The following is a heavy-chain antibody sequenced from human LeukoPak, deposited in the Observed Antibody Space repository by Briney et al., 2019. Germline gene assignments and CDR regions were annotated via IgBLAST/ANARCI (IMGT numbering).Heavy chain of an antibody. CDR2: IYYSGST. V-gene: IGHV4-31*03. CDR1: GGSISSGGYY. CDR3: ARGTSPHDILTSSDAEYFQH. D-gene: IGHD3-9*01. J-gene: IGHJ1*01. Sequence: PSQTLSLTCTVSGGSISSGGYYWSWIRQHPGKGLEWIGYIYYSGSTYYNPSLKSRVTISVDTSKNQFSLKLSSVTAADTAVYYCARGTSPHDILTSSDAEYFQHWGQGTLVTVSS.